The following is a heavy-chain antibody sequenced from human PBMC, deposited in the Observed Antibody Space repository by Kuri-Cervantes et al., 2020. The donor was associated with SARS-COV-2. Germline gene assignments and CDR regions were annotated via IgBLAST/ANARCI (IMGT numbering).Heavy chain of an antibody. CDR2: INSDGSST. D-gene: IGHD3-10*01. V-gene: IGHV3-74*01. J-gene: IGHJ3*02. Sequence: GESLKISCAASGFTFSSYWMHWVRQAPGKGLVWVSRINSDGSSTTYADSVKGRFTISRDNSNNTLFLHMDSLRGDDTAVYYCARERGPDADGFDIWGQGTMVTVSS. CDR3: ARERGPDADGFDI. CDR1: GFTFSSYW.